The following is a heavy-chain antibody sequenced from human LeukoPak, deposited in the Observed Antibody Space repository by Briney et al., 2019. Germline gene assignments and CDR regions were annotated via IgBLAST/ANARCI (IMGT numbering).Heavy chain of an antibody. CDR1: GLTFSSYG. CDR3: AKGVGSSWLSTLSQVAMDV. V-gene: IGHV3-30*18. J-gene: IGHJ6*03. Sequence: QPGGTLRPSCAASGLTFSSYGMHWVRQAPGKGLEWVAVISKDGSNEYYADSVKGRLAISRDNSKNTLYLQMNSLRAEDTAVYYCAKGVGSSWLSTLSQVAMDVWGKGTTVTVSS. CDR2: ISKDGSNE. D-gene: IGHD3-9*01.